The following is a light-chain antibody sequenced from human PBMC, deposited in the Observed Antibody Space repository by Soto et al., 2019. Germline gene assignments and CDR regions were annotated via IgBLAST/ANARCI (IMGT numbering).Light chain of an antibody. CDR2: DVS. J-gene: IGLJ2*01. V-gene: IGLV2-14*03. CDR1: SSDIGGYNY. CDR3: SSYTSSSNVL. Sequence: QSALTQPASVSGSPGQSITISCTGTSSDIGGYNYVSWYQQHPGKAPKLIVYDVSNRPSGISSRFSGSKSGNTASLTISGLQAEDEADYYCSSYTSSSNVLFGGGTKLTVL.